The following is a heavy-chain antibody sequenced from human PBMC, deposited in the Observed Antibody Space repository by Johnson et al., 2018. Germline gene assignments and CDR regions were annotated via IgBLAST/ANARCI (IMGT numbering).Heavy chain of an antibody. CDR3: AKTGGGYPLYDSSGGWWDAFDI. V-gene: IGHV3-30*18. Sequence: QLVESGGGVVQPGRSLRLSCAASGFTFSSYAMHWVRQAPGKGLEWVAVISYDGSNKYYADSVKGRFTISRDNSKNTLYLQMNSLRAEDTAVYYCAKTGGGYPLYDSSGGWWDAFDIWGQGTMVTVSS. J-gene: IGHJ3*02. CDR2: ISYDGSNK. CDR1: GFTFSSYA. D-gene: IGHD3-22*01.